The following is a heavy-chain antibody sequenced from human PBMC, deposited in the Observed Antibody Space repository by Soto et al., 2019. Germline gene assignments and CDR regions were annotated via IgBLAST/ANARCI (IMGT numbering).Heavy chain of an antibody. D-gene: IGHD5-18*01. J-gene: IGHJ4*02. V-gene: IGHV3-7*05. CDR3: AQSRGYSYEY. CDR1: GFTFSNYW. Sequence: VQLVESGGDLVQPGGSLRLSCAASGFTFSNYWMSWVRQAPGKGLEWVANIRPDGNEQHYVDSVKGRFIFSRDNAKSSLSLQMNNLRVEDTAVYYCAQSRGYSYEYWGQGTLVTVSS. CDR2: IRPDGNEQ.